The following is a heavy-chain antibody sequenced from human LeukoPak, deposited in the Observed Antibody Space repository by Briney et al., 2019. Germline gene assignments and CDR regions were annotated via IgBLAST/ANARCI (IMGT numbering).Heavy chain of an antibody. CDR2: ISSSGDTT. D-gene: IGHD3-3*01. V-gene: IGHV3-11*01. CDR1: GFTFSDYY. CDR3: ARSHDSWSGYYSN. J-gene: IGHJ4*02. Sequence: GGSLRLSCAASGFTFSDYYMSWIRQAPGKGLEWVSYISSSGDTTYYADSVKGRFTISRDNAKNSLYLQMNSLRAEDTAVYYCARSHDSWSGYYSNWGQGTLVTVSS.